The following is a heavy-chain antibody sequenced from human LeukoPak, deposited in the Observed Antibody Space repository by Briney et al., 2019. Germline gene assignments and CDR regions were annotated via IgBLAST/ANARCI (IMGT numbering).Heavy chain of an antibody. D-gene: IGHD3-9*01. CDR2: ISGYNGNT. CDR3: ARMAYDFLTGYFQPNWFDP. Sequence: AASMKVSCKASGYTFTKYGISWVRQAPGKGLEWMGWISGYNGNTKNVQKFRGRVTMTTDTSTSTAYMELRSLRSDDTAVYFCARMAYDFLTGYFQPNWFDPWGQGTLVTVSS. V-gene: IGHV1-18*01. CDR1: GYTFTKYG. J-gene: IGHJ5*02.